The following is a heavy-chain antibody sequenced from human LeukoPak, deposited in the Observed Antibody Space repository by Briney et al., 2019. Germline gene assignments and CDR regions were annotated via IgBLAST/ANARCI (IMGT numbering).Heavy chain of an antibody. CDR3: ASLGGGSTVTTYLNY. D-gene: IGHD4-17*01. J-gene: IGHJ4*02. CDR2: IIPIFGTA. Sequence: GASVKVSCKASGYTFTSYYIHWVRQAPGQGLEWMGGIIPIFGTANYAQKFQGRVTITADESTSTAYMELSSLRSEDTAVYYCASLGGGSTVTTYLNYWGQGTLVTVSS. CDR1: GYTFTSYY. V-gene: IGHV1-69*13.